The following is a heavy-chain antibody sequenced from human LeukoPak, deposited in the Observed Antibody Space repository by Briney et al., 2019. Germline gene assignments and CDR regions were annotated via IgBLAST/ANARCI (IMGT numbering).Heavy chain of an antibody. J-gene: IGHJ4*02. V-gene: IGHV1-69*13. CDR2: IIPFFGTA. CDR3: ARGVEDVRGAYAFDY. CDR1: GGTSSSYA. Sequence: ASVKLSCKASGGTSSSYAISWERQPPGQGLGWMGGIIPFFGTANYAQKFQGSVTITADESTSTAYIQLSSLRSEDTAVYYCARGVEDVRGAYAFDYWGQGTLVTVSS. D-gene: IGHD1-26*01.